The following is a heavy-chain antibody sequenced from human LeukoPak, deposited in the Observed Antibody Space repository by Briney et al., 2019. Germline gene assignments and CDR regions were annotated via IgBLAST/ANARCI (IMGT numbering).Heavy chain of an antibody. V-gene: IGHV4-4*02. CDR3: ARQINDNSNSN. J-gene: IGHJ4*02. CDR1: GGSIISSYW. CDR2: IYHSGST. D-gene: IGHD4-11*01. Sequence: PSETLSLTCAVSGGSIISSYWWSWVRQPPGKGLEWIGQIYHSGSTHYNPSLKSRVTISVDKSKNQFSLNLTSVTAADTAVYYCARQINDNSNSNWGQGTLVTVSS.